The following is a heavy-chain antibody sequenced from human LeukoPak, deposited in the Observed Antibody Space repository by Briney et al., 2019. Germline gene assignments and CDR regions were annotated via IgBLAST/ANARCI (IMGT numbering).Heavy chain of an antibody. Sequence: ASVKVSCKASGYTFTGYYMHWVRQAPGQGLEWMGWVNPNSGGTNFAQKFQGRVTMTRDTSISTAYMELSRLRSDDTAVYFCARDREYRSSSYPLDYWGQGTLVTVSS. CDR1: GYTFTGYY. J-gene: IGHJ4*02. CDR2: VNPNSGGT. D-gene: IGHD6-6*01. CDR3: ARDREYRSSSYPLDY. V-gene: IGHV1-2*02.